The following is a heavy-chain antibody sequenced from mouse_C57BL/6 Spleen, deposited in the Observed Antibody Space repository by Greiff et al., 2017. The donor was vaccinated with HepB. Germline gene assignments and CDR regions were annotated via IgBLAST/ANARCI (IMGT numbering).Heavy chain of an antibody. CDR2: IDPSDSYT. Sequence: VQLVESGAELVKPGASVKLSCKASGYTFTSYWMQWVKQRPGQGLEWIGEIDPSDSYTNYNQKFKGKATLTVDTSSSTAYMQLSSLTSEDSAVYYCARNRYFDVWGTGTTVTVSS. CDR1: GYTFTSYW. CDR3: ARNRYFDV. V-gene: IGHV1-50*01. J-gene: IGHJ1*03.